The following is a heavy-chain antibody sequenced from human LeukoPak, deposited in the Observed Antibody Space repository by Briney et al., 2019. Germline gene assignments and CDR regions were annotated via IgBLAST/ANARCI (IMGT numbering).Heavy chain of an antibody. CDR1: GFTFSSYG. V-gene: IGHV3-33*01. Sequence: GGSLRLSCATSGFTFSSYGMHWVRQAPGKGLEWVAIIWYDGTNKYYADSVRGRFTISRDNSKNTLYLQMNSLRAEDTAVYYCARSPLFGSGIYRAFDIWGQGTLVTVSS. CDR2: IWYDGTNK. CDR3: ARSPLFGSGIYRAFDI. D-gene: IGHD3-10*01. J-gene: IGHJ3*02.